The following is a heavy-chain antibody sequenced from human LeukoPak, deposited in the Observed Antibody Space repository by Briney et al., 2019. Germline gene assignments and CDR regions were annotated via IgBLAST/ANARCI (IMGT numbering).Heavy chain of an antibody. CDR3: ARGFGYCSSTSCYSYYGMDV. D-gene: IGHD2-2*03. Sequence: GSSVKVSCKASGGTFTNYAISWVRQAPGQGLEWMGGIMPIFGTAKYAQKFQGRVTITTGEFTSTAYMELSRLRSDDTAVYYCARGFGYCSSTSCYSYYGMDVWGQGTTVTVSS. V-gene: IGHV1-69*05. CDR1: GGTFTNYA. CDR2: IMPIFGTA. J-gene: IGHJ6*02.